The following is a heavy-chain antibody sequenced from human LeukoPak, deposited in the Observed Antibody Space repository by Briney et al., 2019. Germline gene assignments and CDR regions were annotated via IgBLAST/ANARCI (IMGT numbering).Heavy chain of an antibody. D-gene: IGHD5-12*01. V-gene: IGHV3-30*02. Sequence: GGSPRLSCAASGFTFSSYGMHWVRQAPGKGLEWVAFIRYDGSNKYYADSVKGRFTISRDNSKNTLYLQMNSLRAEDTAVYYCAKDRGYDLYYYYGMDVWGQGTTVTVSS. CDR2: IRYDGSNK. CDR3: AKDRGYDLYYYYGMDV. CDR1: GFTFSSYG. J-gene: IGHJ6*02.